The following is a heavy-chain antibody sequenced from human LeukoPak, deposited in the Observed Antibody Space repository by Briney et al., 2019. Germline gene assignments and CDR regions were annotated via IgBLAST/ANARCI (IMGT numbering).Heavy chain of an antibody. Sequence: GGSLRLSCAASGFTVSTNYMNWVRQAPGKGLEWVSIIYSGGSTNYADSVKGRFTISRDNSKNTLYLQKNSLRAEDTAVYYCTRTSSGWYSYWGQGTLVTVSS. CDR3: TRTSSGWYSY. V-gene: IGHV3-66*01. CDR1: GFTVSTNY. D-gene: IGHD6-19*01. J-gene: IGHJ4*02. CDR2: IYSGGST.